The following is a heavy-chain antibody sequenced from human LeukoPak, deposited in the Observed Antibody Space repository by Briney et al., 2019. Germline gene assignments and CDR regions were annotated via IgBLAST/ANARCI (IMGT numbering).Heavy chain of an antibody. V-gene: IGHV3-23*01. CDR1: GFSFNSFG. Sequence: GGSLRLSCAASGFSFNSFGMSWVLQTPGKGLEWVSSIHSRGDNTHYADSLEGRFTISRDTWKNTVYLQMNRLRVEDTATYYCARQILRGSYFYYLDVWGTGTPVTVSS. CDR3: ARQILRGSYFYYLDV. J-gene: IGHJ6*03. D-gene: IGHD3-10*01. CDR2: IHSRGDNT.